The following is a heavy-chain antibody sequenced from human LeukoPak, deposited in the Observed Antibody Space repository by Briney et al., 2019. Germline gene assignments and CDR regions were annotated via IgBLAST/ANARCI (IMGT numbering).Heavy chain of an antibody. J-gene: IGHJ4*02. V-gene: IGHV3-7*01. D-gene: IGHD1-26*01. CDR1: GFTFKNYW. CDR2: INQDGGDI. Sequence: GGSLRLSCAISGFTFKNYWMSWVRQAPGRGLEWVANINQDGGDIYYVDSVKGRFTISRDNAKDSLSLQMNNLRAEDTAVYYCVRDKMEGATLLDSWGRGTLVTVSS. CDR3: VRDKMEGATLLDS.